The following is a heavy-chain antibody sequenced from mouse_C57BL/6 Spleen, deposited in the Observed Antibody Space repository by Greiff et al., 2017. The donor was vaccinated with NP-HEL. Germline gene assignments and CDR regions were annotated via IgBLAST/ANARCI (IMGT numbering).Heavy chain of an antibody. CDR3: ARRYYDYDVNYAMDY. D-gene: IGHD2-4*01. CDR2: ISSGSSTI. V-gene: IGHV5-17*01. CDR1: GFTFSDYG. Sequence: EVHLVESGGGLVKPGGSLKLSCAASGFTFSDYGMHWVRQAPEKGLEWVAYISSGSSTIYYADTVKGRFTISRDNAKNTLFLQMTSLRSEDTAMYYCARRYYDYDVNYAMDYWGQGTSVTVSS. J-gene: IGHJ4*01.